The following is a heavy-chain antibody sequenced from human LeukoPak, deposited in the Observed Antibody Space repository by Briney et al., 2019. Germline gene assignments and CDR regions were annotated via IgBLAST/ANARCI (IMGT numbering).Heavy chain of an antibody. J-gene: IGHJ4*02. V-gene: IGHV4-30-4*01. Sequence: PSETLSLTCTVSGGSISSGDYYCSWIRQPPGKGLEWIGYIYYSGSTYYNPSLKSRVTISVDTSKNQFSLKLSSVTAADTAVYYCAGEGYDSSGYYPLGYWGQGTLVTVSS. CDR2: IYYSGST. CDR3: AGEGYDSSGYYPLGY. CDR1: GGSISSGDYY. D-gene: IGHD3-22*01.